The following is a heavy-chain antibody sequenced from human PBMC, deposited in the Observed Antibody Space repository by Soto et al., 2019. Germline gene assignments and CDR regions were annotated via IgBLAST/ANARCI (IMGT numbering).Heavy chain of an antibody. J-gene: IGHJ4*02. Sequence: PSETLSLTCTVSGGSISSYYWSWIRQPPGKGLEWIGYIYYSGSTNYNPSLKGRVTISVDTSKNQFSLKLSSVTAADTAVYFCTRDGYYYDSSGYQRVYYFDYWGQRTPVTVSS. CDR2: IYYSGST. V-gene: IGHV4-59*01. CDR1: GGSISSYY. CDR3: TRDGYYYDSSGYQRVYYFDY. D-gene: IGHD3-22*01.